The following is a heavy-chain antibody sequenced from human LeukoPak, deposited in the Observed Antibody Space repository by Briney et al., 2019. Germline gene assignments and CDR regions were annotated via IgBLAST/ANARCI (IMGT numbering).Heavy chain of an antibody. Sequence: PSETLPLTCAVSGGSISSSNWWSWVRQPPGKGLEWIGEIYHSGSTNYNPSLKSRVTISVDKSKNQFSLKLSSVTAADTAVYYCARSPRGSGYSNFDYWGQGTLVTVSS. CDR2: IYHSGST. J-gene: IGHJ4*02. CDR1: GGSISSSNW. V-gene: IGHV4-4*02. CDR3: ARSPRGSGYSNFDY. D-gene: IGHD3-22*01.